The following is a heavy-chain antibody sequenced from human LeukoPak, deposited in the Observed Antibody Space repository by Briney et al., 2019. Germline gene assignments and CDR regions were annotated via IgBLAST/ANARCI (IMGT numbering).Heavy chain of an antibody. Sequence: PGGSLRLSCTASGFTFSSYWMNWVRQAPGKGLEWVANIKQDGSDKHYADSVKGRFTISRDNAKNSLYLQMNNLRAEDTAVYYCARDIAAGNLFDPWGQGTLVTVSS. CDR1: GFTFSSYW. CDR2: IKQDGSDK. J-gene: IGHJ5*02. D-gene: IGHD6-19*01. CDR3: ARDIAAGNLFDP. V-gene: IGHV3-7*05.